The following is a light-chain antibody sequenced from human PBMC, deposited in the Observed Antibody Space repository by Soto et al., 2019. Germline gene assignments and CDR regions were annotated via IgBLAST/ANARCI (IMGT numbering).Light chain of an antibody. Sequence: EIVLTQSPATLSLYPGERATLSCRASQSVSSYLAWYQQKPGQAPRLLIYDASNRATGIPARFSGSGSGTDFTLTISSLEPEDFAVYYCQQRSNWPLTFGHGTKVDIK. J-gene: IGKJ1*01. CDR1: QSVSSY. CDR2: DAS. V-gene: IGKV3-11*01. CDR3: QQRSNWPLT.